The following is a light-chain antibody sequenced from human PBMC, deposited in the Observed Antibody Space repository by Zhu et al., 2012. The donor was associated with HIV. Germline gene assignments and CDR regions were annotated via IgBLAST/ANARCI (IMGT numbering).Light chain of an antibody. CDR2: DTS. V-gene: IGKV3-11*01. Sequence: ETVMTQSPATLSVSPGERATLSCRASQSVSSNLAWYQQKPGQAPRLLIYDTSKRATGIPARFSGSGSGTDFTLTISSLEPEDFALYYCQQRSSWPLTFGGGTKVEIK. J-gene: IGKJ4*01. CDR3: QQRSSWPLT. CDR1: QSVSSN.